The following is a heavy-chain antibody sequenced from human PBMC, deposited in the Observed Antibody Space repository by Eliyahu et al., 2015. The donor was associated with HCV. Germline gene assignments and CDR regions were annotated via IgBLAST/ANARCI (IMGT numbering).Heavy chain of an antibody. CDR2: ISSSSSYI. V-gene: IGHV3-21*01. CDR1: GFXFSSYS. D-gene: IGHD3-3*01. CDR3: ARDSNYDFWSGYPYYYYYGMDV. Sequence: EVQLVESGGGLVKPGGSLRLSCAASGFXFSSYSXXWVRQAPGKGLEWVSSISSSSSYIYYADSVKGRFTISRDNAKNSLYLQMNSLRAEDTAVYYCARDSNYDFWSGYPYYYYYGMDVWGQGTTVTVSS. J-gene: IGHJ6*02.